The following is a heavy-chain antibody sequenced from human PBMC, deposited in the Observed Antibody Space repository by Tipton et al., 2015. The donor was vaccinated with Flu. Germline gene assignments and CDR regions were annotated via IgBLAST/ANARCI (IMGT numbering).Heavy chain of an antibody. CDR3: ARLSYYDVDLKNFYFED. D-gene: IGHD3-10*02. J-gene: IGHJ4*02. CDR1: SGSIRSTNYF. Sequence: LRLSCTVSSGSIRSTNYFCAWIRQPPGKRLELIGSIYPSGTTYYNPSLKSRVTISVDTSKNQFSLRLTSVTAADTAVYYCARLSYYDVDLKNFYFEDWGQGILVTVSS. V-gene: IGHV4-39*01. CDR2: IYPSGTT.